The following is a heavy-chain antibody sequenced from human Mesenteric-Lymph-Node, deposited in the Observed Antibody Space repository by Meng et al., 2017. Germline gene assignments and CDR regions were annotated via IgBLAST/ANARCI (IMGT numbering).Heavy chain of an antibody. Sequence: SETLSLTCNVSGYSISRVYYWGWIRQPPGKGLGWIGSIYHSGSTYYNPSLQSRVTISVDTSKNQFSLKLSSVTAADTAVYYCARVGIGVAGTVWFDPWGQGTLVTVSS. D-gene: IGHD6-19*01. J-gene: IGHJ5*02. CDR1: GYSISRVYY. V-gene: IGHV4-38-2*02. CDR3: ARVGIGVAGTVWFDP. CDR2: IYHSGST.